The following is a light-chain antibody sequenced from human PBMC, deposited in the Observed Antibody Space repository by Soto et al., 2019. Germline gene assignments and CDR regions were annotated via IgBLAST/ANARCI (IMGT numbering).Light chain of an antibody. J-gene: IGKJ1*01. V-gene: IGKV1-39*01. Sequence: DIQMTQSPSTLSASVGDRVTITCRASQSISTYLNWYQQKLGKAPTLLIYAASSLQSGVPSRFRGGGSGTAFTITISNLQPEDFATYFCQQCYGSPRTFGQGTKVEI. CDR3: QQCYGSPRT. CDR2: AAS. CDR1: QSISTY.